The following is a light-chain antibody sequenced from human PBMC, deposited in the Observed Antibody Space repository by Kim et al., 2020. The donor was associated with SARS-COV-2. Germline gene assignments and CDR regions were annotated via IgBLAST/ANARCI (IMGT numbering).Light chain of an antibody. V-gene: IGLV1-47*01. CDR1: SSNIGSNF. CDR3: AAWDDSRTGSYV. J-gene: IGLJ1*01. Sequence: QAALTQPPSASGTPGQRVTISCSGSSSNIGSNFVYWYQQLPGAAPKLLVYKDNQRPSGVPARFSGSKSGTSASLAISGLRSEDEADYYCAAWDDSRTGSYVFGTGTKVTVL. CDR2: KDN.